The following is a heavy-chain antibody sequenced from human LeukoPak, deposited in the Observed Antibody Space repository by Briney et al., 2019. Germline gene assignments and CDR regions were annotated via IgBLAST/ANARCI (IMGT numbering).Heavy chain of an antibody. CDR1: GGSFSGYY. J-gene: IGHJ5*02. CDR2: INHSGST. Sequence: PSETLSLTCAVYGGSFSGYYWSWIRQPPGKGLEWIGEINHSGSTNYNPSLKSRVTISVDTSKNQFSLKLSSVTAADTAVYYCARVLTRAPLMVRGVRNWFDPWGQGTLVTVSS. D-gene: IGHD3-10*01. CDR3: ARVLTRAPLMVRGVRNWFDP. V-gene: IGHV4-34*01.